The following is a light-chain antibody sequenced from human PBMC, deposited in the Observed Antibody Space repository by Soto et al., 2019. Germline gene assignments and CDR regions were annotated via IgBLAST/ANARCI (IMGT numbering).Light chain of an antibody. V-gene: IGKV3-11*01. J-gene: IGKJ5*01. CDR2: GAS. Sequence: ERVTLSCRASQSINSTSLIWFHLKPGQAPRLLIFGASNRATGIPARFSGSGSGTDFTLTINSLEPEDFAVYYCQQRSSWPITFGQGTRLDIK. CDR3: QQRSSWPIT. CDR1: QSINSTS.